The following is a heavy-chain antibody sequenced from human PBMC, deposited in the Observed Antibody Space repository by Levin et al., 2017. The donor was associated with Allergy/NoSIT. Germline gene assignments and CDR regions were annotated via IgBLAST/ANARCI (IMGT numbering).Heavy chain of an antibody. CDR3: ARLLAYCGGDCPWYFDR. V-gene: IGHV4-31*03. Sequence: SSETLSLTCTVSGGSISSGGYYWSWIRQHPGKGLEWIGYIYYSGSTYYNPSLKSRVTISVDTSKNQFSLKLSSVTAADTAVYYCARLLAYCGGDCPWYFDRWGRGTLVTVSS. J-gene: IGHJ2*01. CDR1: GGSISSGGYY. D-gene: IGHD2-21*02. CDR2: IYYSGST.